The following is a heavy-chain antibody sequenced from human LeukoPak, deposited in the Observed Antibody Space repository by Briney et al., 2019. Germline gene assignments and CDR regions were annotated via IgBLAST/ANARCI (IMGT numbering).Heavy chain of an antibody. Sequence: SETLSLTCTVSGGSVSNYYWSWIRQSPGKGLEWIGYIYYTETSYNPSLKSRVTISADTSKNQFSLKLYSVTAADTAAYYCATRKLGNDYWGQGTLVTVSS. D-gene: IGHD7-27*01. CDR1: GGSVSNYY. V-gene: IGHV4-59*02. J-gene: IGHJ4*02. CDR2: IYYTET. CDR3: ATRKLGNDY.